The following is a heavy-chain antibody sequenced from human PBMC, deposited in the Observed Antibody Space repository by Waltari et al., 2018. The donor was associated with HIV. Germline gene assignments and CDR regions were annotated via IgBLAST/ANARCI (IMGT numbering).Heavy chain of an antibody. D-gene: IGHD1-26*01. CDR1: GGSFIGYY. Sequence: QVQLQQWGAGLLKPSETLSLTCAVSGGSFIGYYWSWIRQPPGKGLGWVGEINHSGSASDHPSRKSRVTISVDTSKEQFFLKLSSVTAADTAVYYCAINRIMGDGQQYGHWGQGTLVTVSS. CDR3: AINRIMGDGQQYGH. J-gene: IGHJ4*02. CDR2: INHSGSA. V-gene: IGHV4-34*02.